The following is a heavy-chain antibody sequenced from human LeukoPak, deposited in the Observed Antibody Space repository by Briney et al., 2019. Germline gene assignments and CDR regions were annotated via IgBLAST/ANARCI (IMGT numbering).Heavy chain of an antibody. D-gene: IGHD5-18*01. V-gene: IGHV1-69*06. J-gene: IGHJ6*03. CDR1: GGTFSSYA. CDR2: IIPIFGTA. CDR3: ARDGDTAMVPTYYYYYMDV. Sequence: GASVTVSCKASGGTFSSYAISWVRQAPGQGLEWMGGIIPIFGTANYAQKFQGRVTITADKSTSTAYMELSSLRSEDTAVYYCARDGDTAMVPTYYYYYMDVWGKGTTVTVSS.